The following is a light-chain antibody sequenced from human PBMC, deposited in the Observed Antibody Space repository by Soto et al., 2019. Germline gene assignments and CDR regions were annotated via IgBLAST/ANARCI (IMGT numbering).Light chain of an antibody. J-gene: IGKJ1*01. CDR3: QQYNSYSWT. V-gene: IGKV1-5*01. CDR1: QSISSW. Sequence: IKMTQSPSTLSTSVGDRVTITCRASQSISSWLAWYQQKPGKAPKLLIYDASSLESGVPSRFSGSGSGTELTLTISSLQPDDFATYYCQQYNSYSWTFGQGTIVDIK. CDR2: DAS.